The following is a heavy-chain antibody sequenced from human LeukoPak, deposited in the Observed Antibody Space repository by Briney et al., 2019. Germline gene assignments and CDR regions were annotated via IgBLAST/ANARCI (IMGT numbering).Heavy chain of an antibody. J-gene: IGHJ6*02. D-gene: IGHD1-1*01. CDR1: GFTFSSYR. CDR3: ARDEGTYGMDV. V-gene: IGHV3-74*01. Sequence: GGSLRPSCAASGFTFSSYRMHWGRQAPGEGLVWVSLIKTDGGSTSYADSVKGRFTISRDNAKNTLYLLMNSLRAEDTAVYYCARDEGTYGMDVWGQGTTVTVSS. CDR2: IKTDGGST.